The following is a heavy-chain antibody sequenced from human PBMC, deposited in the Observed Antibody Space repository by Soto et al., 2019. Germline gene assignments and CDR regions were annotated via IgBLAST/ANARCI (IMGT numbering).Heavy chain of an antibody. V-gene: IGHV3-33*01. CDR1: GFTFSSYC. D-gene: IGHD2-15*01. CDR3: ARDFMVVAPYKWFDP. J-gene: IGHJ5*02. CDR2: IWYDGINK. Sequence: PGGSLRLSCAASGFTFSSYCMHWVRQAPCKGLEWVAVIWYDGINKYYADSVKGRFTISRDNSKKTLYLQMNSLRAEDTAVYYCARDFMVVAPYKWFDPWGQGTLVTVSS.